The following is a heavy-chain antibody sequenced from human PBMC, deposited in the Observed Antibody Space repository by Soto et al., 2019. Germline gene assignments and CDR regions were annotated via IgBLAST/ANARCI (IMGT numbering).Heavy chain of an antibody. CDR1: GFTFSSYG. V-gene: IGHV3-33*01. CDR2: IWYDGSNK. Sequence: GGSLRLSCAASGFTFSSYGMHWVRQTPGKGLEWVAVIWYDGSNKYYADSVKGRFTISRDNSKNTLYLQMNSLRAEDTAVSYCARGIPTGGSYFDYWGQGTLVTVSS. D-gene: IGHD3-16*01. J-gene: IGHJ4*02. CDR3: ARGIPTGGSYFDY.